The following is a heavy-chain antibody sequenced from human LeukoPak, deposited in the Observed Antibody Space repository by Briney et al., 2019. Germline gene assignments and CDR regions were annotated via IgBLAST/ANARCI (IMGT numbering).Heavy chain of an antibody. Sequence: SGTLSLTCAVSGGSISSGNWWSWVRQPPGKGLEWIGEIYHSGSTNYNPSLKSRVTISVDKSKNQFSLKLSSVTAADTAVYYCARVGAAAGTSWFDPWGQGTLVTVSS. CDR1: GGSISSGNW. D-gene: IGHD6-13*01. CDR3: ARVGAAAGTSWFDP. V-gene: IGHV4-4*02. J-gene: IGHJ5*02. CDR2: IYHSGST.